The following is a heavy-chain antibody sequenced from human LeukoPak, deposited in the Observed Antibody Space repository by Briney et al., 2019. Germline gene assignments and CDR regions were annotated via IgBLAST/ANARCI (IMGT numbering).Heavy chain of an antibody. D-gene: IGHD1-26*01. Sequence: GGSLRLSCAASGFTFSSYSMNWVRQAPGKGLEWVSSISSSSSYIYYADSVKGRFTISRDNAKNSLYLQMNSLRAEDTAVYYCARGTAVGATPLFDYWAREPWSPSPQ. CDR3: ARGTAVGATPLFDY. CDR1: GFTFSSYS. V-gene: IGHV3-21*01. CDR2: ISSSSSYI. J-gene: IGHJ4*02.